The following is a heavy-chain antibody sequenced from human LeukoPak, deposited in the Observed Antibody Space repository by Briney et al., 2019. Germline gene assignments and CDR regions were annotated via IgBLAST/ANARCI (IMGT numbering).Heavy chain of an antibody. Sequence: ASVKVSCKASGGTFSSYAISWVRQAPGQGLEWMGWINTNIGNPTYAQGFTGRFVFSLDTSVSTAYLQISSLKAEDTAVYYCARSLSYYDSSGYPDYWGQGTLVTVSS. CDR2: INTNIGNP. CDR1: GGTFSSYA. D-gene: IGHD3-22*01. J-gene: IGHJ4*02. V-gene: IGHV7-4-1*02. CDR3: ARSLSYYDSSGYPDY.